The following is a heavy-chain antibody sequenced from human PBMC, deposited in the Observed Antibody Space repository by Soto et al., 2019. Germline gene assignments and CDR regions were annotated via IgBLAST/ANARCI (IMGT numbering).Heavy chain of an antibody. CDR3: ARGGRYDFWSGPIPYYYYGMDV. V-gene: IGHV3-66*01. J-gene: IGHJ6*02. D-gene: IGHD3-3*01. Sequence: PGGSLRLSCAASGFTVSSNYMSWVRQAPGKGLEWVSVIYSGGSTYYADSVKGRFTISRDNSKNTLYLQMNSLRAEDTAVYYCARGGRYDFWSGPIPYYYYGMDVWGQGTTVTVSS. CDR1: GFTVSSNY. CDR2: IYSGGST.